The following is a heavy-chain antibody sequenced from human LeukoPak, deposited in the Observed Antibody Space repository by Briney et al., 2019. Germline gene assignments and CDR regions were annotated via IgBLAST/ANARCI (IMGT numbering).Heavy chain of an antibody. V-gene: IGHV1-18*01. J-gene: IGHJ6*03. CDR1: GYTFTSYG. Sequence: ASVKVSCKASGYTFTSYGISWVRQAPGQGLEWMGWISAYNGNTNYAQKLQGRVTMTTDTSTSTAYMELRSLRSDDTAVYYCARVGGYCSGGSCHRYYYYYYMDVWGKGTTVTVSS. CDR2: ISAYNGNT. CDR3: ARVGGYCSGGSCHRYYYYYYMDV. D-gene: IGHD2-15*01.